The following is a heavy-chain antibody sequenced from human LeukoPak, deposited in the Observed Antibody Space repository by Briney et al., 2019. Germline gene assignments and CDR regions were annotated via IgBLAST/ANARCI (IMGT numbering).Heavy chain of an antibody. CDR1: GYSFTSYW. J-gene: IGHJ5*02. D-gene: IGHD3-10*01. CDR3: ARGPPSYYGSGGFWFDP. V-gene: IGHV5-51*01. CDR2: IYPGDSDT. Sequence: GESLKISCKGSGYSFTSYWIGWVRQMPGKGLEWMGIIYPGDSDTRYSPSFQGQVTISADKSISTAYLQWSSLKASDTAMYYCARGPPSYYGSGGFWFDPWAREPWSPSPQ.